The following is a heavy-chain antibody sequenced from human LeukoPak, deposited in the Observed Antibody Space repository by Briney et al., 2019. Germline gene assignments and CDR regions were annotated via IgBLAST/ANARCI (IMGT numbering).Heavy chain of an antibody. CDR1: GGSISSSNYY. CDR2: VYFSGST. Sequence: SETLSLTCTVSGGSISSSNYYWGWVRQPPGKGLEWIGSVYFSGSTYYNPSLKSRVTISVDTSKNQFSLRLNSVTAADTAVYYCAREWLVQGGYFDYWGQGTLVTVSS. D-gene: IGHD6-19*01. V-gene: IGHV4-39*02. CDR3: AREWLVQGGYFDY. J-gene: IGHJ4*02.